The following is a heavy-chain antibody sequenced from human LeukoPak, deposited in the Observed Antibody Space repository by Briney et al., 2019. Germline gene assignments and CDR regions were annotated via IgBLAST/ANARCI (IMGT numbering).Heavy chain of an antibody. J-gene: IGHJ4*02. D-gene: IGHD5-24*01. CDR1: GFNFSSYA. V-gene: IGHV3-23*01. Sequence: GGSLRLSCAASGFNFSSYAMSWVRQAPGKGLEWVSAISGSGGSTYYADSVKGRFTISRDNSKNTLYLQMNSLRAEDTAVYYCAKLGDGYNYLDYWGQGTLVTVSS. CDR2: ISGSGGST. CDR3: AKLGDGYNYLDY.